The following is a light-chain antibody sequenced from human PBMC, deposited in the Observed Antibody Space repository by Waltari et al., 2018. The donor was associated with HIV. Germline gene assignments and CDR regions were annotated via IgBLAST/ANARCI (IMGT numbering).Light chain of an antibody. Sequence: QSALTQPASVSGSPGQSITISCTGTSRNVGSDDLVYWYQQHPGEAPKLIIYEVTKRPSGVSNRFSGSKSGNTASLTISGLQAEDEADYYCCSCPRSGIRYVFGTGTKVTVL. J-gene: IGLJ1*01. CDR2: EVT. V-gene: IGLV2-23*02. CDR1: SRNVGSDDL. CDR3: CSCPRSGIRYV.